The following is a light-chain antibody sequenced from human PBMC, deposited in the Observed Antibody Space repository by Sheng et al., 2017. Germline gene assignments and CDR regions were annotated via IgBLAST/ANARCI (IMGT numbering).Light chain of an antibody. CDR3: CSFADIYFWV. CDR2: DVN. Sequence: LTQPRSVSGSPGQSVTISCTGTNSDIGGYNYVSWYRQDPGKAPKLMIYDVNRRPSGVPDRFSGSKSGNTASLTISGLQTDDEADYYCCSFADIYFWVFGGGTKLTVL. J-gene: IGLJ3*02. CDR1: NSDIGGYNY. V-gene: IGLV2-11*01.